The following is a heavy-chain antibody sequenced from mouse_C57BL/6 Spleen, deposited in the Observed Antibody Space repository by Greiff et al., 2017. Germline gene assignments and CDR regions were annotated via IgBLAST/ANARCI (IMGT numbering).Heavy chain of an antibody. V-gene: IGHV1-54*01. D-gene: IGHD2-4*01. CDR1: GYAFTNYL. CDR3: ASPYDYAWFAY. Sequence: QVQLQQSGAELVRPGTSVKVSCKASGYAFTNYLIEWVKQRPGQGLEWIGVINPGSGGTNYNEKFKGKATLTADKSSSTAYMQLSSLTSEDSAVYFCASPYDYAWFAYWGQGTLVTVSA. J-gene: IGHJ3*01. CDR2: INPGSGGT.